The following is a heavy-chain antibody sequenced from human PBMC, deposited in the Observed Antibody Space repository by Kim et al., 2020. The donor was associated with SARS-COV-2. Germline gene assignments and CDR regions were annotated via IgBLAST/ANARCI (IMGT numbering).Heavy chain of an antibody. J-gene: IGHJ6*02. CDR1: GDTFSSYA. V-gene: IGHV1-69*13. D-gene: IGHD3-16*02. Sequence: SVKVSCKASGDTFSSYAISWVRQAPGQGLEWMGGIVPIFGEANYAQKFQGRVTITADESTSTAYMELSSLRSEDTAVYYCAREGLCGYVWVGYRPPPMDASGQGTPFTVSS. CDR3: AREGLCGYVWVGYRPPPMDA. CDR2: IVPIFGEA.